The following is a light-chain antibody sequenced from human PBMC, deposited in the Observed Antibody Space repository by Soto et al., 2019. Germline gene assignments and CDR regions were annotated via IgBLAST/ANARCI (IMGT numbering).Light chain of an antibody. V-gene: IGLV1-40*01. J-gene: IGLJ2*01. CDR2: GNS. CDR3: QHYISSLIHTVD. CDR1: SSNIGAGYD. Sequence: QSVLTQPPSVSGAPGQRVTISCTGSSSNIGAGYDVHWYQQLPGTAPKLLIYGNSNRPSGVPDRFSCSKSGASASLANTRLQAEGEADHHRQHYISSLIHTVDFGG.